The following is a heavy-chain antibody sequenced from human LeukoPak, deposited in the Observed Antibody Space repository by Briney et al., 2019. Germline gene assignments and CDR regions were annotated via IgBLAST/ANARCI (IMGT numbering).Heavy chain of an antibody. CDR3: AKELHDYSKN. D-gene: IGHD4-11*01. V-gene: IGHV3-23*01. J-gene: IGHJ4*02. CDR1: GFTFSIYA. CDR2: ISGSGGST. Sequence: GSLRLSCAASGFTFSIYAMCWVRQAPGKGLGWVSAISGSGGSTYYADSVKGRFTISRDNSKNTLYLQMNSMRAEDTAVYYCAKELHDYSKNWGQGTLVTVSS.